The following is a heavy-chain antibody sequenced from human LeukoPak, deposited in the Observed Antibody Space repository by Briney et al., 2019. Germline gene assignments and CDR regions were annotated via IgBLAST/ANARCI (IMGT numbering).Heavy chain of an antibody. J-gene: IGHJ3*02. CDR1: GFTFSSYA. CDR2: ISGSGGST. CDR3: ANTMIADAFDI. Sequence: GGSLRLSCAASGFTFSSYAMSWVRQAPGKGLEWVSAISGSGGSTYYADSVKGRFTISRDNPKNTLYLQMNSLRAGDTAVYYCANTMIADAFDIWGQGTMVTVSS. D-gene: IGHD3-22*01. V-gene: IGHV3-23*01.